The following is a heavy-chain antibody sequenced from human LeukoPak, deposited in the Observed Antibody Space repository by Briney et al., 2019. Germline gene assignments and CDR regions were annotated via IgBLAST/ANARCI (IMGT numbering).Heavy chain of an antibody. CDR3: ARAAKYYYDSSGYSGTYFDY. J-gene: IGHJ4*02. Sequence: GGSLRLSCAASGFTFSSYAMHWVRQAPGKGLEWVAVISYDGSNKYYADSVKGRFTISRDNSKNTLYLQMNSLRTEDTAVYYCARAAKYYYDSSGYSGTYFDYWGQGTLVTVSS. CDR1: GFTFSSYA. V-gene: IGHV3-30*04. CDR2: ISYDGSNK. D-gene: IGHD3-22*01.